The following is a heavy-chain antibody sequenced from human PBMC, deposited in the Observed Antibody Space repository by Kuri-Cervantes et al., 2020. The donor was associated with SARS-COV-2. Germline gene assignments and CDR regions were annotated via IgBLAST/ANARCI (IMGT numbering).Heavy chain of an antibody. V-gene: IGHV4-4*03. J-gene: IGHJ4*02. CDR3: ARGRRINDLWSGFALWEPMYFFDY. D-gene: IGHD3-3*01. CDR2: INHSGTT. CDR1: GFPLRTSGMR. Sequence: LLQPPQTLSLTCTFSGFPLRTSGMRVGWIRQPPGKGLEWFGEINHSGTTNYNPSLKRRVIISVDMSKNQFSLKLSSVTAADTAVYYCARGRRINDLWSGFALWEPMYFFDYWGQGTLVTVSS.